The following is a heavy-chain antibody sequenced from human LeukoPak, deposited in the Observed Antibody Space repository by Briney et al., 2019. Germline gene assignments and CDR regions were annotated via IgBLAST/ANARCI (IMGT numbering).Heavy chain of an antibody. V-gene: IGHV3-11*01. D-gene: IGHD2-2*01. CDR1: GFTFSDYY. Sequence: GGSLRLSCAASGFTFSDYYMSWIRQAPGKGLEWVSYISSSDSTIYYADSVKGRFTISRDNSKNTLYLQMNSLRAEDTAVYYCAKSPSASKKYCSSTSCYDYYYYYMDVWGKGTTVTVSS. J-gene: IGHJ6*03. CDR3: AKSPSASKKYCSSTSCYDYYYYYMDV. CDR2: ISSSDSTI.